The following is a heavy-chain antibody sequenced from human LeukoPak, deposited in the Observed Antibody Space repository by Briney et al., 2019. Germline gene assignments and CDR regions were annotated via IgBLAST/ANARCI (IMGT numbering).Heavy chain of an antibody. CDR2: INPSGGST. J-gene: IGHJ5*02. Sequence: ASVKVSFKASGYTFTSYYMHWVRQAPGQGLEWMGIINPSGGSTSYAQKFQGRVTMTRDMSTSTVYMELSSLRSEDTAVYYCARDSLEEGTRSEVNWFDPWGQGTLVTVSS. CDR1: GYTFTSYY. V-gene: IGHV1-46*01. CDR3: ARDSLEEGTRSEVNWFDP. D-gene: IGHD2-2*01.